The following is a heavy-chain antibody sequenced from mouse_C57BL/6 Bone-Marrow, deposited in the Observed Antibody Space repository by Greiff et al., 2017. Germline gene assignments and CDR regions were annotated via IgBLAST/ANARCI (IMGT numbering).Heavy chain of an antibody. V-gene: IGHV14-3*01. J-gene: IGHJ4*01. Sequence: EVQLQESVAELVRPGASVKLSCTASGFNIKNTYMYWVKQRPEQGLEWIGRIDPANGNTKYAPQFPGKATITADPSSNTAYLQLSILTSEDTAIYYCASLSYLHYWGQGTSVTVSS. CDR3: ASLSYLHY. D-gene: IGHD5-5*01. CDR2: IDPANGNT. CDR1: GFNIKNTY.